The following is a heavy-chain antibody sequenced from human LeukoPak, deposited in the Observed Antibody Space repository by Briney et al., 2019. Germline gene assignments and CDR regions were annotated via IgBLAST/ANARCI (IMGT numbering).Heavy chain of an antibody. Sequence: GGSLRLSCAASGFTFSSYGMHWVRQAPGKGLEWVANIKEDESEKYYVDSVKGRFTISRDNAQNSLNLQMNSLRPEDTAMYYCARVRTTGSYYGMDVWGQGTTVTVSS. CDR1: GFTFSSYG. CDR3: ARVRTTGSYYGMDV. J-gene: IGHJ6*02. D-gene: IGHD3-10*01. V-gene: IGHV3-7*01. CDR2: IKEDESEK.